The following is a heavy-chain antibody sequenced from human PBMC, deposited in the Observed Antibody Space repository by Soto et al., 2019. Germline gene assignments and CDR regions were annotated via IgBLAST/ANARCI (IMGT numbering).Heavy chain of an antibody. Sequence: QVQLVESGAGVVHPGRSLRLACAGSGFTFSSYGMHWVRQAPGKGLEWVAVISYDGSNKYYADSGKGRFTISRDNSKITLYLQMNSLRAEDTAVYYCAKDFGDIVVVPASPRSYGMDVWGQGTTVTVSS. CDR2: ISYDGSNK. V-gene: IGHV3-30*18. CDR1: GFTFSSYG. J-gene: IGHJ6*02. D-gene: IGHD2-2*01. CDR3: AKDFGDIVVVPASPRSYGMDV.